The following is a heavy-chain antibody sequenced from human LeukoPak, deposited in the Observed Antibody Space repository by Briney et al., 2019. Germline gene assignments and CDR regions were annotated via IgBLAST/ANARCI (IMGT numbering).Heavy chain of an antibody. Sequence: GGSLRLSCAASGFTFNIYAMSWVRQAPGKGLEWISYISNGGGTVYYADSVKGRFTISRDDARNSLYLQMNSLRAEDTAVYYCVRVIAAGIDYWGQGILVTVSS. J-gene: IGHJ4*02. CDR3: VRVIAAGIDY. CDR1: GFTFNIYA. CDR2: ISNGGGTV. D-gene: IGHD6-13*01. V-gene: IGHV3-11*01.